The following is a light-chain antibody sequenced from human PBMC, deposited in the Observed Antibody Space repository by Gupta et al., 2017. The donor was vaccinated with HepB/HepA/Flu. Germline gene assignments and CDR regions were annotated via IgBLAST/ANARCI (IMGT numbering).Light chain of an antibody. CDR2: WAS. V-gene: IGKV4-1*01. CDR1: QSILYSSNNKNY. J-gene: IGKJ2*01. CDR3: RVNDSTPST. Sequence: DIVMTQSPDSLAVSLGERATINCKSSQSILYSSNNKNYLVWYQQKPGQTPKLLIYWASTRESAVPDRFSGSRSAADFCLTIISMLAADVAVNYCRVNDSTPSTFGQGTKVEIK.